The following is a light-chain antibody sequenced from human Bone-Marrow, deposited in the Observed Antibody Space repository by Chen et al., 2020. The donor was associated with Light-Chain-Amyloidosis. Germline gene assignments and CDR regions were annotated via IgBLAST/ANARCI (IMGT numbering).Light chain of an antibody. CDR3: QSADSSVTYEVI. CDR2: RDT. Sequence: SYELTQPPSVSVSPGQTARITCSGDDLPTKYAYWYQQKPGPAPVLVIHRDTERPSGISERFSVSSSGTTASLTISRVQAEDEAVYDCQSADSSVTYEVIFGGGTKLSVL. J-gene: IGLJ2*01. V-gene: IGLV3-25*03. CDR1: DLPTKY.